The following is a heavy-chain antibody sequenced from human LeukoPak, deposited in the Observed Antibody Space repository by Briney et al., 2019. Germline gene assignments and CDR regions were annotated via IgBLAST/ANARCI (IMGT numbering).Heavy chain of an antibody. Sequence: SVKVSCKASGGIFSGYAISWVRQAPGQGLEWMGGIIPIFGTANYAQKFQGGVTITADESTSTAYMELSSLRSEDTAVYYCARTHSGYSLQIKYCSSTSCYAFDIWGQGTMVTVSS. J-gene: IGHJ3*02. CDR3: ARTHSGYSLQIKYCSSTSCYAFDI. CDR2: IIPIFGTA. V-gene: IGHV1-69*13. D-gene: IGHD2-2*01. CDR1: GGIFSGYA.